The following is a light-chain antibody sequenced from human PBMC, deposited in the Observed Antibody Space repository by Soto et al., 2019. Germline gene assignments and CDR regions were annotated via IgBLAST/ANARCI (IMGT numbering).Light chain of an antibody. CDR2: AAS. V-gene: IGKV1-39*01. CDR3: QQSYTIPYT. Sequence: DIQMTQSPSSLPASVGDRVTLTCRASQSISTYLNWYQQKPGKAPKLLIYAASSLQSGVPSRLSGSGSGTDFTLTISSLQPEDFATYYCQQSYTIPYTFRQGTKLEIK. J-gene: IGKJ2*01. CDR1: QSISTY.